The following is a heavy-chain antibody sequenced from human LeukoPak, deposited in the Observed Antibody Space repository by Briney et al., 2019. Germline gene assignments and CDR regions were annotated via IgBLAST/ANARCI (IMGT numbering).Heavy chain of an antibody. D-gene: IGHD2-2*01. CDR3: ARVVGASSYLDS. CDR2: IFYSGTT. J-gene: IGHJ4*02. Sequence: SQTLSLTCAVSGDSFSSGGYAWSWIRQPPGKGLGWIGYIFYSGTTFYTPSLKSRVTMSVDKSKNHFSMSLTSVTAADTAMYFCARVVGASSYLDSWGQGILVIVSS. CDR1: GDSFSSGGYA. V-gene: IGHV4-30-2*01.